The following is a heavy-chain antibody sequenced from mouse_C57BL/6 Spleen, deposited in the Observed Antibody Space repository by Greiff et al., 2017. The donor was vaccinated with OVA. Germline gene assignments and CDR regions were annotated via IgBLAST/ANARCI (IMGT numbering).Heavy chain of an antibody. J-gene: IGHJ3*01. CDR1: GYTFTSYW. D-gene: IGHD4-1*01. CDR2: IHPNSGST. Sequence: QVQLKQSGAELVKPGASVKLSCKASGYTFTSYWMHWVKQRPGQGLEWIGMIHPNSGSTNYNEKFKSKATLTVDKSSSTAYMQLSSLTSEDSAVYYCASNWDGFAYWGQGTLVTVSA. V-gene: IGHV1-64*01. CDR3: ASNWDGFAY.